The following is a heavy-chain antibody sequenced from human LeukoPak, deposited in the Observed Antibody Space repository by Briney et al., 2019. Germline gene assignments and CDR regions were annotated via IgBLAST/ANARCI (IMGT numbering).Heavy chain of an antibody. J-gene: IGHJ4*02. Sequence: GASVKVSCKASGYTFTGYYMHWVRHAPGQGLEWMGWINPNSGGTNYAQKFQGRVTMTRDTSISTAYMELSSLRSEDTAVYYCAREGGEVVVPAATLIYWGQGTLVTVSS. CDR2: INPNSGGT. D-gene: IGHD2-2*01. CDR1: GYTFTGYY. V-gene: IGHV1-2*02. CDR3: AREGGEVVVPAATLIY.